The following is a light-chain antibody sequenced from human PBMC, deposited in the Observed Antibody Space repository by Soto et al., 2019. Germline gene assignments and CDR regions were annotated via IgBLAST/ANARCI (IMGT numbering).Light chain of an antibody. CDR2: ENN. V-gene: IGLV1-51*02. CDR3: ATWDSSLSAAV. J-gene: IGLJ7*01. Sequence: QSVLTQPPSVSAAPGQEVTISCSGSSSNIGNNYVSWYQQLPGTAPKLLIYENNKRPSGIPDRFSGSKSGTSATLGITGLQTGDEADYYCATWDSSLSAAVFGGGTQLTVL. CDR1: SSNIGNNY.